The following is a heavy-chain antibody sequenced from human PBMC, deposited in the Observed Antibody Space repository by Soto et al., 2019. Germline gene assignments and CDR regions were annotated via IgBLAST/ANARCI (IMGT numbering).Heavy chain of an antibody. Sequence: QIQLLLSGAEVKKPGASVKVTCKASGYTFRNFGISWVRHAPGPGLEWMGWISAYTANANYAQKFQGRLTITADTSTSTAYMELRSLRSDQTAVYYCAREHSYFDYWGQGTPVTVSS. J-gene: IGHJ4*02. V-gene: IGHV1-18*01. CDR3: AREHSYFDY. D-gene: IGHD2-21*01. CDR1: GYTFRNFG. CDR2: ISAYTANA.